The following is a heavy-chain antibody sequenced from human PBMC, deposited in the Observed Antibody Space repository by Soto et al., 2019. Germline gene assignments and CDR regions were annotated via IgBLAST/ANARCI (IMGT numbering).Heavy chain of an antibody. CDR2: ISYDGSNT. Sequence: PGGSLRLSCAASGFTFSRFSMHWVRQAPGKGLAWVAVISYDGSNTHYAESVKGRFNISRDDSKNTVYLQMNSLRAEDTAVYYCARAYYYDTHNRPLYGMDVWGQGTTVTVSS. D-gene: IGHD3-22*01. CDR1: GFTFSRFS. CDR3: ARAYYYDTHNRPLYGMDV. J-gene: IGHJ6*02. V-gene: IGHV3-30-3*01.